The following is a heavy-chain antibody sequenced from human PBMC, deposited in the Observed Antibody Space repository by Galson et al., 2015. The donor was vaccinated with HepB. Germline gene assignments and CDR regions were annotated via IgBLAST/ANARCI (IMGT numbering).Heavy chain of an antibody. D-gene: IGHD3-10*01. CDR3: AKGGVRGVVIETFDY. CDR1: GFTFSNYA. Sequence: SLRLSCAASGFTFSNYAMNWVRQAPGKGLEWVSTVSGSGGTTFYADSVKGRFAISRDNSKNTLYLQMNGLRAEDTAVYYCAKGGVRGVVIETFDYWGQGTLVTVSS. CDR2: VSGSGGTT. V-gene: IGHV3-23*01. J-gene: IGHJ4*02.